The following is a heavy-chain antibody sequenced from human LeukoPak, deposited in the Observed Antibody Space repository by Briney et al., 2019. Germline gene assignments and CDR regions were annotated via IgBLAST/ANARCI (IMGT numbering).Heavy chain of an antibody. CDR1: GGSISSYY. CDR3: ARGGATLMPFDY. D-gene: IGHD2-2*01. J-gene: IGHJ4*02. CDR2: IYYSGST. V-gene: IGHV4-59*01. Sequence: SETLSLTCTVSGGSISSYYWSWIRQPPGKGLEWIGYIYYSGSTNYNPSLKSRVTISVDTSKNQFSLKLSSVTAADTAVYYCARGGATLMPFDYWGQGTLVTVSS.